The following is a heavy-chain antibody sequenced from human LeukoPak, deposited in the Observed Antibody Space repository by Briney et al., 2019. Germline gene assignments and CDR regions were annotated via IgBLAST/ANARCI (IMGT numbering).Heavy chain of an antibody. D-gene: IGHD2-21*02. Sequence: SETLSLTCTVSGGSISSGGYYWSWIRQHPGKGLEWIGYIYYSGSTYYNPSLKSRVTISVDTSKNQFSLKLSSVTAADMAVYYCARYCGGDCYSMGPDYWGQGTLVTVSS. CDR1: GGSISSGGYY. CDR3: ARYCGGDCYSMGPDY. J-gene: IGHJ4*02. CDR2: IYYSGST. V-gene: IGHV4-31*03.